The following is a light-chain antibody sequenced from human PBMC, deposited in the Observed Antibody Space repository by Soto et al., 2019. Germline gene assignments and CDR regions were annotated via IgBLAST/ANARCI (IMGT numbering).Light chain of an antibody. V-gene: IGKV3-15*01. CDR2: GAS. J-gene: IGKJ4*01. CDR1: QSVSNN. Sequence: EIVMTQSPATLSVSPGERATLSCRASQSVSNNLAWYQQKPGQAPRLLIYGASTRATGIADRLSGSGSATEFTLTINSLQSGDFAVYYCQQYHDWPLTFGGGTKVEIK. CDR3: QQYHDWPLT.